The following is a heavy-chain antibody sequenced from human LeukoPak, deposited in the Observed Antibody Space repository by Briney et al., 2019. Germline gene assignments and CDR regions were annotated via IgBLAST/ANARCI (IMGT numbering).Heavy chain of an antibody. J-gene: IGHJ4*02. CDR2: ISISGGST. CDR3: ANFGGDSSGYYYPLDY. CDR1: GGSFSGYY. Sequence: PSETLSLTCAVYGGSFSGYYRSWVRQAPGKGLEWVSTISISGGSTYYADSVKGRFTISRDNSKNTLYLQMNSLRAEDTAVYYCANFGGDSSGYYYPLDYWGQGTLVTVSS. D-gene: IGHD3-22*01. V-gene: IGHV3-23*01.